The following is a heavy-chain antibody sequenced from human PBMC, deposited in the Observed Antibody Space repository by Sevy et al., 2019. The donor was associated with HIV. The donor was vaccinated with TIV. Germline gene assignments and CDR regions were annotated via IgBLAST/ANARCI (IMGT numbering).Heavy chain of an antibody. J-gene: IGHJ4*02. CDR2: ISAYNGKT. V-gene: IGHV1-18*01. D-gene: IGHD3-22*01. CDR3: ARDESFSMIVVDLDY. CDR1: GYTFTNYG. Sequence: ASVKVSCKASGYTFTNYGITWVRQAPGQGLEWMGWISAYNGKTNYAQKLQGRVTMTTDTSTSTAYMELRSLGSDDTAVYYWARDESFSMIVVDLDYWGQGTLVTVSS.